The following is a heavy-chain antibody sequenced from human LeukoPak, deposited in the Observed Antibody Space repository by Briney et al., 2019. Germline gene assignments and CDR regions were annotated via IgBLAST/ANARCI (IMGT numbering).Heavy chain of an antibody. V-gene: IGHV1-18*01. CDR2: ISAYNGNT. CDR1: GYTFTSYG. Sequence: RASVKVSCKASGYTFTSYGISWVRQAPGQGLEWMRWISAYNGNTNYAQKLQGRVTMTTDTSTSTAYMELRSLRSDDTAVYYCARIVFLTGYYNRGYYFDYWGQGTLVTVSS. D-gene: IGHD3-9*01. J-gene: IGHJ4*02. CDR3: ARIVFLTGYYNRGYYFDY.